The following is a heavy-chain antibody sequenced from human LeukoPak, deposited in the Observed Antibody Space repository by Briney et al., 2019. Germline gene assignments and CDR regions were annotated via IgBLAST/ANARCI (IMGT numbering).Heavy chain of an antibody. CDR2: IIPIFGTA. J-gene: IGHJ4*02. D-gene: IGHD5-24*01. CDR3: AREGRWLRTNPYFDY. V-gene: IGHV1-69*05. Sequence: SVKVSCKASGGTFSSYAISWVRQAPGQGLEWMGGIIPIFGTANYAQKFQGRVTITTDESTSTAYMELSSLRSEDTAVYYCAREGRWLRTNPYFDYWGQGTLVTVPS. CDR1: GGTFSSYA.